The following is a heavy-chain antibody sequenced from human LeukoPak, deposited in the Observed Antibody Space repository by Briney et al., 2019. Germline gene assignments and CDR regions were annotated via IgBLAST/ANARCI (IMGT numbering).Heavy chain of an antibody. Sequence: PGGSLRLSCAASGFTFSSYWMNWVRQAPGKALVWVSSLSTDGSSTYYADSVKGRITIPRDNAKNTLHLQMNSLRADDTAVYYCARASYSRAWTLFDYWGQGTLVTVSS. J-gene: IGHJ4*02. V-gene: IGHV3-74*01. CDR3: ARASYSRAWTLFDY. D-gene: IGHD6-19*01. CDR1: GFTFSSYW. CDR2: LSTDGSST.